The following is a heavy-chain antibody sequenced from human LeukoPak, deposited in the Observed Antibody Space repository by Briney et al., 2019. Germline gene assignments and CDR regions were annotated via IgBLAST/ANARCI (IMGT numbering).Heavy chain of an antibody. V-gene: IGHV4-34*01. CDR3: ARRGYSYGRDYYYYYYMDV. Sequence: SETLSLTCAVYGGSFSGYYWSWIRQPPGKGLEWIGEINHSGSTNYNPSLKSRVTISVDTSKNQFSLKLSSVTAADTAVYYCARRGYSYGRDYYYYYYMDVWGKGTTVTISS. CDR2: INHSGST. J-gene: IGHJ6*03. D-gene: IGHD5-18*01. CDR1: GGSFSGYY.